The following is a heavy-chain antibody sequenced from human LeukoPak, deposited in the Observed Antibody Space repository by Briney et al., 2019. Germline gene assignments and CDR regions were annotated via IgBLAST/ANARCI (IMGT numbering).Heavy chain of an antibody. CDR1: GGSISSSSYY. D-gene: IGHD4-17*01. Sequence: PSETLSLTCTVSGGSISSSSYYWGWIRQPPGKGLEWIGGIYYSGSTYYNPSLKSRVTISVDTSKNQFSLKLSSVTAADTAVYYCARQDMTTVTTLDYWGQGTLVTVSS. V-gene: IGHV4-39*01. CDR3: ARQDMTTVTTLDY. CDR2: IYYSGST. J-gene: IGHJ4*02.